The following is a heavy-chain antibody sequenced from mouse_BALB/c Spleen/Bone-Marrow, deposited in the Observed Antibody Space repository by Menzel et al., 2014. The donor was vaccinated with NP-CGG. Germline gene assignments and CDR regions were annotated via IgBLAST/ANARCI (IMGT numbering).Heavy chain of an antibody. Sequence: EVKLVESGGGVVQPGGSRKLSCAASGFNFSDYGMAWVRLAPGKGPEWVAFISNLAYSIYYADTVTGRFTISRENAKNTLYLEMSSLRFEDTAMYYCTRDRDYDGGYYFDYWGQGTTLTVSS. V-gene: IGHV5-15*02. CDR3: TRDRDYDGGYYFDY. D-gene: IGHD2-4*01. CDR2: ISNLAYSI. CDR1: GFNFSDYG. J-gene: IGHJ2*01.